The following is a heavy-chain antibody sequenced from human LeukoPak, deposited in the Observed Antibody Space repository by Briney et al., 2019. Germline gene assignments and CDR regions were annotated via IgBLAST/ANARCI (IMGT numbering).Heavy chain of an antibody. CDR1: GFTFSSYW. CDR2: VKQDGSEK. D-gene: IGHD2-15*01. Sequence: PGGSLRLSCAASGFTFSSYWMSWVRQAPGKGLVWVANVKQDGSEKYYVDSVKGRFTISRDNAKNSLYLQMNSLRAEDTAVYYCARRYCSGGSCYGEFDYWGQGTLVTVSS. J-gene: IGHJ4*02. V-gene: IGHV3-7*01. CDR3: ARRYCSGGSCYGEFDY.